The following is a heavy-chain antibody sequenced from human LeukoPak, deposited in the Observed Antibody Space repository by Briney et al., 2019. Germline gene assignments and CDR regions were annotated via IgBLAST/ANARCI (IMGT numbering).Heavy chain of an antibody. V-gene: IGHV1-69-2*01. J-gene: IGHJ3*02. CDR1: GYTFTDYY. CDR2: VDPEDGET. Sequence: ASVKVSCKASGYTFTDYYMHWVQQAPGKGLEWMGRVDPEDGETIYAEKFQGRVTITADSSTDTAYMELSSLRSKDTAVYYCATASYYGGFAFDIWGQGTMVTVSS. CDR3: ATASYYGGFAFDI. D-gene: IGHD4-23*01.